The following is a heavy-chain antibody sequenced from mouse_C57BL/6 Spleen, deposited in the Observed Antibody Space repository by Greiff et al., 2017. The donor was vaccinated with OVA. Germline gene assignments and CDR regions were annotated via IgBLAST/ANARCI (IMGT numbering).Heavy chain of an antibody. Sequence: VQLQQSGPELVKPGASVKISCKASGYAFSSSWMNWVKQRPGKGLEWIGRIYPGDGDTNYNGKFKGKATLTADKSSRTAYMQLSSLTSEDSAVYFCARAGAGDYWGQGTTLTVSS. V-gene: IGHV1-82*01. J-gene: IGHJ2*01. CDR1: GYAFSSSW. CDR3: ARAGAGDY. CDR2: IYPGDGDT.